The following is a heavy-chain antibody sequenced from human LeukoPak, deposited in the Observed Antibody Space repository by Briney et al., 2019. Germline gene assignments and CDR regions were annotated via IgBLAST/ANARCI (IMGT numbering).Heavy chain of an antibody. Sequence: ASVRVSCKVSGYSFTSYGISWVRQAPGQGLEWMGWINAYNGNTNYAQKVQGRVTMTTDTSTSTAYMYLRSLRSDDTAVYYCARDVVVVTADDAFDIWGQGTMVTVSS. J-gene: IGHJ3*02. D-gene: IGHD2-21*02. CDR3: ARDVVVVTADDAFDI. V-gene: IGHV1-18*01. CDR2: INAYNGNT. CDR1: GYSFTSYG.